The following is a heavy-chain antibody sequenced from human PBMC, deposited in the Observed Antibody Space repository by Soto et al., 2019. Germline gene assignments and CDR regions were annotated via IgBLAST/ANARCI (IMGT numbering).Heavy chain of an antibody. Sequence: SVKVSCKASGGTFSSYAISWVRQAPGQGLEWMGGIIPIFGTANYAQKFQGRVTITADESTSTAYMELSSLRSEDTAVYYCARRVVTTYGMDVWGQGTTVTVSS. CDR1: GGTFSSYA. CDR3: ARRVVTTYGMDV. V-gene: IGHV1-69*13. J-gene: IGHJ6*02. CDR2: IIPIFGTA. D-gene: IGHD3-22*01.